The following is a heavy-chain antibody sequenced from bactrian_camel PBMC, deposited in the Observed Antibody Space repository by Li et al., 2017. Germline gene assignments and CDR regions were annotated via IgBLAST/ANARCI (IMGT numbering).Heavy chain of an antibody. CDR3: AASVRSWCDLTLLGKSAYNF. Sequence: HVQLVESGGGSVQAGGSLRLSCSGSGYTYNSRCMAWFRQAPGKEREGVASINGDLNPGTDYAESVKGRFTISEDQAENTLYLQMNSLKPEDTATYYCAASVRSWCDLTLLGKSAYNFWGQGTQVTVS. CDR2: INGDLNPGT. V-gene: IGHV3S26*01. D-gene: IGHD3*01. CDR1: GYTYNSRC. J-gene: IGHJ4*01.